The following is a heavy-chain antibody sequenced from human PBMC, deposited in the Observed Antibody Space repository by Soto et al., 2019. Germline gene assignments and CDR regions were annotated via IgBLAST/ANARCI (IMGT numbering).Heavy chain of an antibody. D-gene: IGHD3-22*01. CDR3: AGTRGPYYYDSSGYYSYGSTFDY. Sequence: ASVKVSCKASGYTFTSYYMHWVRQAPGQGLEWMGIINPSGGSTSYAQKFQGRVTMTRDTSTSTVYMELSSLRSEDTAVYYCAGTRGPYYYDSSGYYSYGSTFDYWGQGTLVTVSS. CDR1: GYTFTSYY. J-gene: IGHJ4*02. V-gene: IGHV1-46*01. CDR2: INPSGGST.